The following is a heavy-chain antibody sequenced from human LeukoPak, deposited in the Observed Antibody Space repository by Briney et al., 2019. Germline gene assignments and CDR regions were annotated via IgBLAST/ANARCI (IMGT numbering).Heavy chain of an antibody. Sequence: ASVKVSCKASGYTFTGYYMHWVRQAPGQGLEWMGWINPNSGGTNYAQKFQGRVTMTRDTSISTAYMELSRLRSDDTAVYYCARARRLYQYSGSYLGSFGYWGQGTLVTVSS. CDR3: ARARRLYQYSGSYLGSFGY. CDR2: INPNSGGT. D-gene: IGHD1-26*01. J-gene: IGHJ4*02. CDR1: GYTFTGYY. V-gene: IGHV1-2*02.